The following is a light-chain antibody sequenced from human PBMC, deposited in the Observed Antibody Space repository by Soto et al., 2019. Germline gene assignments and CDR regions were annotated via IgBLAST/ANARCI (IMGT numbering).Light chain of an antibody. V-gene: IGLV1-40*01. J-gene: IGLJ1*01. Sequence: QSVLTQPPSVSGAPGQRVTISCTGSSSNIGAGYAVHWYQQLPGTAPKLLIYENTNRPSGVPDRFSGYKSGTSASLAITGLQAEDEADYYGQSYDSSLSAFYVFGPGTKVTVL. CDR1: SSNIGAGYA. CDR3: QSYDSSLSAFYV. CDR2: ENT.